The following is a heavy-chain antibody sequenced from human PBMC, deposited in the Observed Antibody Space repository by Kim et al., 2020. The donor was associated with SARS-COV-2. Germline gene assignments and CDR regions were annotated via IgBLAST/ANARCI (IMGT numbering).Heavy chain of an antibody. CDR3: ARMRDYGGNADFDY. Sequence: TSLKTRLTISKDTSKNQVVLTMTNMDPVDTATYYCARMRDYGGNADFDYWGQGTLVTVSS. J-gene: IGHJ4*02. D-gene: IGHD4-17*01. V-gene: IGHV2-70*01.